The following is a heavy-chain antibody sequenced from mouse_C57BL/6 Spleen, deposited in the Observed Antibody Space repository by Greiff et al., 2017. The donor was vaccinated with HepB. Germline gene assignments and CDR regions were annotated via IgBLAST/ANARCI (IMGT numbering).Heavy chain of an antibody. CDR1: GYTFTDYY. Sequence: VQLQQSGPVLVKPGASVKMSCKASGYTFTDYYMNWVKQSHGKSLEWIGVINPYNGGTSYNQKFKGKATLTVDKSSSTAYMELNSLTSEDSAVYYCAITTVVACCPFDYWGQGTTLTVSS. D-gene: IGHD1-1*01. J-gene: IGHJ2*01. CDR2: INPYNGGT. V-gene: IGHV1-19*01. CDR3: AITTVVACCPFDY.